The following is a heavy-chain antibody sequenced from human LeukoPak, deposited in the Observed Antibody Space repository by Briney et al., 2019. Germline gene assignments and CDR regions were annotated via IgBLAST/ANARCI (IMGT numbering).Heavy chain of an antibody. CDR2: INHSGST. CDR3: ARGYYDFWSGYYITQKPFDY. J-gene: IGHJ4*02. Sequence: SETLSLTCAVYGGSFSDYYWTWIRQPPGKGLEWIGEINHSGSTNYNPSLKSRVTISVDTSKNQFSLKLSSVTAADTAVYYCARGYYDFWSGYYITQKPFDYWGQGTLVTVSS. V-gene: IGHV4-34*01. CDR1: GGSFSDYY. D-gene: IGHD3-3*01.